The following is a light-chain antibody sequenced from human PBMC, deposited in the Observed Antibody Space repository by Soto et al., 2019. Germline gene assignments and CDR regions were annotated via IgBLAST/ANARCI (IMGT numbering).Light chain of an antibody. CDR2: EVN. CDR3: SSYAGSNNIRYV. Sequence: QSVLTQPPSASGSPGQSVTLSCTGTSSDVGGYNYVSWYQHHPGKAPKLMIYEVNKRPSGVPDRFSGSKSGNTASLTVSGLQAEDDADYYCSSYAGSNNIRYVFGTGTKLTVL. V-gene: IGLV2-8*01. J-gene: IGLJ1*01. CDR1: SSDVGGYNY.